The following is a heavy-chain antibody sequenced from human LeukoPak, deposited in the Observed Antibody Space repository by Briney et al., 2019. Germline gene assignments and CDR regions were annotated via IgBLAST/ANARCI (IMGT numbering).Heavy chain of an antibody. Sequence: PSENLSLTCAVSGASISSTYWWTWVRQPPGKGLEWIGEIHHGGNTNYNPSLKSRVTISVDKSKNQFSLELSSVTAADTAVYYCARDREYSKSWAFDYWGQGTLVTVSS. V-gene: IGHV4-4*02. D-gene: IGHD6-13*01. CDR2: IHHGGNT. CDR1: GASISSTYW. CDR3: ARDREYSKSWAFDY. J-gene: IGHJ4*02.